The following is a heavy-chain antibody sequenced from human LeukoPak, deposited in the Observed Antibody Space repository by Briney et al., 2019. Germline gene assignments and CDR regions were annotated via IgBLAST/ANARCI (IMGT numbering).Heavy chain of an antibody. V-gene: IGHV3-21*05. CDR3: ARGQGYSYGNEDY. Sequence: PGGSLRLSCAASGFTFSSYAMSWVRQAPGKGLEWVSYISSSSSYTNYADSVKGRFTISRDNAKNSLYLQMNSLRAEDTAVYYCARGQGYSYGNEDYWGQGTLVTVSS. D-gene: IGHD5-18*01. CDR2: ISSSSSYT. J-gene: IGHJ4*02. CDR1: GFTFSSYA.